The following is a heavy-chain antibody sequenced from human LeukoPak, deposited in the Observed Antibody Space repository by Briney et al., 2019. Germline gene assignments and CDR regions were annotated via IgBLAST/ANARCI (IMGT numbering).Heavy chain of an antibody. D-gene: IGHD7-27*01. J-gene: IGHJ4*02. V-gene: IGHV4-59*01. CDR3: ASRKLGNDY. CDR2: IYYTGST. Sequence: SETLSLTCNVSGDSISSSHWSWIRQSPGKGLEWIGYIYYTGSTTYNPSLKSRVTISADTSKNQFSLKLSSVTAADTAVYYCASRKLGNDYWGQGTLVTVSS. CDR1: GDSISSSH.